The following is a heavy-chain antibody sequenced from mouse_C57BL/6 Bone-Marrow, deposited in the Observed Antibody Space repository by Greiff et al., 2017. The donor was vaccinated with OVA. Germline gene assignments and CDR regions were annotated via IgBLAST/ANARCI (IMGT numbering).Heavy chain of an antibody. D-gene: IGHD4-1*01. Sequence: QVQLQQPGAELVRPGSSVKLSCKASGYTFTSYWMDWVKQRPGQGLEWIGNIYPSDSETHYNQKFKDKATLTVDKSSSTAYMQLSSLTSEDSAVYYCARWANWRAMDYWGQGTSVTVSS. CDR2: IYPSDSET. CDR3: ARWANWRAMDY. V-gene: IGHV1-61*01. J-gene: IGHJ4*01. CDR1: GYTFTSYW.